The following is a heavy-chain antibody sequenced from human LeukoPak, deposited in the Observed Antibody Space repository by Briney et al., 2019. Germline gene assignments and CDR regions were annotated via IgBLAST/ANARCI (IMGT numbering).Heavy chain of an antibody. CDR3: AKPEGEVVTPYDAFDI. CDR2: IRGSGGST. J-gene: IGHJ3*02. D-gene: IGHD2-15*01. Sequence: GGSLRLSCAASGFTFSSYAMSWVRQAPGKGLEWVSAIRGSGGSTYYADSVKGRFTISRDNSKNTLYLQMNSLRAEDTAVYYCAKPEGEVVTPYDAFDIWGQGTMVTVSS. V-gene: IGHV3-23*01. CDR1: GFTFSSYA.